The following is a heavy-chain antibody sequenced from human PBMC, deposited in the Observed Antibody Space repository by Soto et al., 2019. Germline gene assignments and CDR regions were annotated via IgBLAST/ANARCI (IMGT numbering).Heavy chain of an antibody. Sequence: EVQVLESGGGLVQPGGSLRLSCTASGFTFGNFVMSWVRQAPGKGLEWVSTVTDSGGSTYYADSVKGRFTISRDNSKNTLYLQMNSLRAEDTAVYYCAKDRPVASAGAYDYWGQGTLVTVSS. J-gene: IGHJ4*02. CDR3: AKDRPVASAGAYDY. V-gene: IGHV3-23*01. CDR1: GFTFGNFV. CDR2: VTDSGGST. D-gene: IGHD6-13*01.